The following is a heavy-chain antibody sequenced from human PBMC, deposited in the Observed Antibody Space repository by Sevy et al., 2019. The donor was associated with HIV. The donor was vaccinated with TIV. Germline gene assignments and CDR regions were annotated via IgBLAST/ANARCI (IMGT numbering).Heavy chain of an antibody. Sequence: GGSLRLSCVASGFMFSGVWMSWVRQAPGKIPELVANIKEGGSEKRYEDSVKGRFTISRDNAKNSLFLQMDSLRVEDTAVYYCARGPFWGPGALVTVSS. V-gene: IGHV3-7*01. CDR3: ARGPF. CDR1: GFMFSGVW. CDR2: IKEGGSEK. J-gene: IGHJ4*02.